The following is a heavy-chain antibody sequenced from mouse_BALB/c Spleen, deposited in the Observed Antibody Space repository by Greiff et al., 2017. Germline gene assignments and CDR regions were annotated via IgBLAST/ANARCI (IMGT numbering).Heavy chain of an antibody. Sequence: VQLHQSGAELARPGASVKLSCKASGYTFTSYWMQWVKQRPGQGLEWIGAISPGDGDTRYTQKFKGKATLTADKSSSTAYMQLSSLASEESAVYNCARYWDYWGQGTTLTVSS. V-gene: IGHV1-87*01. D-gene: IGHD4-1*01. CDR3: ARYWDY. J-gene: IGHJ2*01. CDR1: GYTFTSYW. CDR2: ISPGDGDT.